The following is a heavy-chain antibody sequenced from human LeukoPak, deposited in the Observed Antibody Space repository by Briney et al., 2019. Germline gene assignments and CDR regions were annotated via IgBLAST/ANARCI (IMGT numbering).Heavy chain of an antibody. Sequence: SGGSLRLSCAASGFTFSTYSMNWVRQARGKGLEWVSSISSSSGYIYYADSVKGRFTISRDNAKNSLYLQMNSLRAEDTAVYYCARDLEVAAAPDFWGQGTLVTVSS. J-gene: IGHJ4*02. CDR1: GFTFSTYS. CDR2: ISSSSGYI. D-gene: IGHD2-15*01. CDR3: ARDLEVAAAPDF. V-gene: IGHV3-21*01.